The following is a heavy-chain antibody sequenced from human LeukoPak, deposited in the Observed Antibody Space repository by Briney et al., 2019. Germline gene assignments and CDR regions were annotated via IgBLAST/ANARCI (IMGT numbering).Heavy chain of an antibody. CDR1: GYTFTGYY. D-gene: IGHD1-26*01. CDR2: INPNSGGT. J-gene: IGHJ4*02. CDR3: ASPKTLELLSGSSQFDY. Sequence: ASVKVSCKASGYTFTGYYMHWVRQAPGQGLEWMGWINPNSGGTNYAQKFQGRVTMTRDTSISTAYMELSRLRSDDTAVYYCASPKTLELLSGSSQFDYWGQGTLVTVSS. V-gene: IGHV1-2*02.